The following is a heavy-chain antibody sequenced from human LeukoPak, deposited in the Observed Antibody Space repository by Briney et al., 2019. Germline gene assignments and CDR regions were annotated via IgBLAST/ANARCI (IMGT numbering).Heavy chain of an antibody. CDR1: GGTFSSYA. CDR3: ASGALGYCSGGSCYSGPRYYYYGMDV. Sequence: ASVKVSCKASGGTFSSYAISWVRQAPGQGLEWMGGIIPIFGTANYAQKFQGRVTITADESTSTAYMELSSLRSEDTAVYYCASGALGYCSGGSCYSGPRYYYYGMDVWGQGTTVTVSS. CDR2: IIPIFGTA. D-gene: IGHD2-15*01. J-gene: IGHJ6*02. V-gene: IGHV1-69*13.